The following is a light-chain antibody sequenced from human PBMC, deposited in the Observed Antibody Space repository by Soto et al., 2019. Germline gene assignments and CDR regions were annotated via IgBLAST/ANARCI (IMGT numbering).Light chain of an antibody. J-gene: IGKJ1*01. CDR2: DAS. V-gene: IGKV3-11*01. Sequence: IVLTQSPATLSLSPLERATLSCRASQSVSSYLAWYQQKPGQAPRLLIYDASNRATGIPARFSGSGSGTDFTLTISSLEPEDFAVYYCQQRSNWPTFGQGTKVDIK. CDR1: QSVSSY. CDR3: QQRSNWPT.